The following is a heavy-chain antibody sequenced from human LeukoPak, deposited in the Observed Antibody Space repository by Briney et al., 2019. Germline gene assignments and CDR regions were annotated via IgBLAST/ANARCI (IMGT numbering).Heavy chain of an antibody. Sequence: PGGSLRLSCAASGFTFSSYSMNWVRQAPGKGLEWVSYISSSDSYIYYADSVKGRFTISRDNAKNSLYLRMNSLRAEDTAVYYCARELTFDYWGQGTLVTVSS. CDR1: GFTFSSYS. V-gene: IGHV3-21*01. CDR3: ARELTFDY. J-gene: IGHJ4*02. D-gene: IGHD2/OR15-2a*01. CDR2: ISSSDSYI.